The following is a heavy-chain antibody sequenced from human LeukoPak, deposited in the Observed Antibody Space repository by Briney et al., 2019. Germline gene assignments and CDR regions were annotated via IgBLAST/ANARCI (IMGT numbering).Heavy chain of an antibody. Sequence: SETLSLTCAVYGESLNRHYWSWIRQPPGKGLEWIGEGDNTGGTKFNPSLKSRVTISVDTSKSQFSLKLSSVTAADTAVYYCARKKRYCSSTSCYQNYYYYMDVWGKGTTVTVSS. D-gene: IGHD2-2*01. CDR2: GDNTGGT. CDR3: ARKKRYCSSTSCYQNYYYYMDV. CDR1: GESLNRHY. V-gene: IGHV4-34*01. J-gene: IGHJ6*03.